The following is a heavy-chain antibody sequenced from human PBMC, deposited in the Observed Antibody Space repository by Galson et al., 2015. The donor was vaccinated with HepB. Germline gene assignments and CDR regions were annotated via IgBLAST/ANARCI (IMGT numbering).Heavy chain of an antibody. Sequence: SVKVSCKASGYTFTSYAMHWVRQAPGQRLEWMGWINAGNGNTKYSQKFQGRVTITRDTSASTAYMELSSLRSEDTAVYYCARGGITMIPWDYWGQGSLVTVSS. J-gene: IGHJ4*02. CDR1: GYTFTSYA. CDR2: INAGNGNT. V-gene: IGHV1-3*01. CDR3: ARGGITMIPWDY. D-gene: IGHD3-22*01.